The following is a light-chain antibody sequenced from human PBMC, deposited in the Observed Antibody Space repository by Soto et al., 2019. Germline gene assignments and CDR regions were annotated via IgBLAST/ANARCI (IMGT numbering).Light chain of an antibody. CDR1: QSVSSTY. Sequence: ETVLTQSPGTLSLSPGERAILSCRASQSVSSTYLAWYQQKPGQAPRLLIYGASSRATGIPDRFSGSGSGTDFTLTISRLEPEDFAVYYYQQYNNSLWTFGQGTKVEIK. CDR3: QQYNNSLWT. V-gene: IGKV3-20*01. CDR2: GAS. J-gene: IGKJ1*01.